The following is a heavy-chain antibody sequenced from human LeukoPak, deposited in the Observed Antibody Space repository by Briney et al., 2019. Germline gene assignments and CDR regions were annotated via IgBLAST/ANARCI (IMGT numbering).Heavy chain of an antibody. CDR2: IIPIFGTA. CDR3: AKGGRFLEWLSGPYYFDY. D-gene: IGHD3-3*01. CDR1: GGTFSSYA. V-gene: IGHV1-69*05. Sequence: ASVKVSCKASGGTFSSYAISWVRQAPGQGLEWMGGIIPIFGTANYAQKFQGRVTITTDESTSTAYMELSSLRSEDTAVYYCAKGGRFLEWLSGPYYFDYWGQGTLVTVSS. J-gene: IGHJ4*02.